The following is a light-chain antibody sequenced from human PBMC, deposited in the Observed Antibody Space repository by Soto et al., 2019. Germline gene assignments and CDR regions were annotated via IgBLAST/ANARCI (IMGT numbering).Light chain of an antibody. V-gene: IGKV1-17*01. CDR2: AAS. CDR1: QAISND. J-gene: IGKJ5*01. Sequence: IQMTQSPSSLSASVGDRVTITCRASQAISNDLAWYVQKPGKAPKLLIYAASSLQSGVPSRFSGSGSGTDFTLTISSLEPEDSAVYYCQQRHMWPITFGQGTRLEIK. CDR3: QQRHMWPIT.